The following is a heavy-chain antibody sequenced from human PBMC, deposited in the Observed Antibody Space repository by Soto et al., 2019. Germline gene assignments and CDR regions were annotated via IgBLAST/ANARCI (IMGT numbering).Heavy chain of an antibody. Sequence: QVQLVQSGAEVKKPGSSVMVSCKASGGTFSSYAISWVRQAPGQGLEWMGAIIPMFGTANYAQKLQGRVTITSDESTNTVYMELSSLRSEDTAVYYCARDGRDDSSGYYQGSLDCWGQGSLVTVSS. CDR2: IIPMFGTA. CDR3: ARDGRDDSSGYYQGSLDC. D-gene: IGHD3-22*01. CDR1: GGTFSSYA. V-gene: IGHV1-69*01. J-gene: IGHJ4*02.